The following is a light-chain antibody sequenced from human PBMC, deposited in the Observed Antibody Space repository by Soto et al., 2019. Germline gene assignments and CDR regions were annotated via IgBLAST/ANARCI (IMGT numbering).Light chain of an antibody. V-gene: IGLV3-1*01. J-gene: IGLJ1*01. CDR2: QNT. Sequence: SYELTQPPSMSVSPGQTASIACSGDKLGNKYASWYQQKAGQSPVLVIYQNTKRPSGIPERFSGSNSGDTATLTISGTQAVDEAEYYCQAWDSNTYVFGTGTKLTVL. CDR3: QAWDSNTYV. CDR1: KLGNKY.